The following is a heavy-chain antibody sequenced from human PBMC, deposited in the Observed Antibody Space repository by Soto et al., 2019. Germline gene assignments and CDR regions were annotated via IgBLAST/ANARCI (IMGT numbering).Heavy chain of an antibody. CDR3: ARILFGRSVAGGYFYMDV. D-gene: IGHD6-19*01. J-gene: IGHJ6*03. Sequence: SGATLVNPTETLTLTCTVSGFSLRNGQVGVSWIRQPPGKALEWLAHIFSDDEKSYRTSLKSRLTISEDTSTSQVVLTMTDVDPVDTATYYCARILFGRSVAGGYFYMDVWGKGTTVTVSS. V-gene: IGHV2-26*01. CDR1: GFSLRNGQVG. CDR2: IFSDDEK.